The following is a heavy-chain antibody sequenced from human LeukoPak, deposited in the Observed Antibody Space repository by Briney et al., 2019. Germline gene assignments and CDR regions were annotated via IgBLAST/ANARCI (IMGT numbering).Heavy chain of an antibody. D-gene: IGHD3-16*01. CDR3: AKDAPGESRDFDY. Sequence: PGGSLRLSCVASGFDFSGYAMTWVRQAPGKGLEWVSAVSGNGAITHYADSVKGRFTISRDNSKNTIYLQMNGLRADDTAVYYCAKDAPGESRDFDYWGPGTLVIVSS. V-gene: IGHV3-23*01. CDR2: VSGNGAIT. J-gene: IGHJ4*02. CDR1: GFDFSGYA.